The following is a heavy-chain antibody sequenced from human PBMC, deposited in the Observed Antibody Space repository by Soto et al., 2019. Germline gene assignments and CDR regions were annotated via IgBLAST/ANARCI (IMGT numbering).Heavy chain of an antibody. J-gene: IGHJ4*02. V-gene: IGHV4-39*01. D-gene: IGHD4-17*01. CDR2: VYYRGRS. Sequence: SETLSLTCTVSGGSVTNSSYYWGWIRQSPGKGPEWIGSVYYRGRSYSKSSVKSRVTISVDTSKNRFSLSLNSVTASDTAVYFCVSQRTTVPTQAYFDYWGPGALVTVSS. CDR3: VSQRTTVPTQAYFDY. CDR1: GGSVTNSSYY.